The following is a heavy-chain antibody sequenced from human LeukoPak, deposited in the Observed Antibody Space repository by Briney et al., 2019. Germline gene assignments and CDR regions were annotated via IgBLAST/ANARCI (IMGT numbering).Heavy chain of an antibody. J-gene: IGHJ4*02. CDR1: GFTFSSYS. Sequence: GGSLRLSCAASGFTFSSYSMNWVRQAPGKGLEWVSTIDVSGDNTYYADSVKGRFTISRDNSKNTLYLQMNSLRAEDTAVYYCAKDQGWTDGSGDYWGRGTLVTVSS. CDR3: AKDQGWTDGSGDY. CDR2: IDVSGDNT. V-gene: IGHV3-23*01. D-gene: IGHD3-10*01.